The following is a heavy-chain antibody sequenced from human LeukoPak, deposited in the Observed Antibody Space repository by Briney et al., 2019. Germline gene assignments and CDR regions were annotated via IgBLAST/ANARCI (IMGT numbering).Heavy chain of an antibody. D-gene: IGHD6-13*01. CDR3: ARVLLSSSWSSFDY. CDR2: IVVGSGNT. J-gene: IGHJ4*02. CDR1: GFTFTSSA. Sequence: SVKVSCKASGFTFTSSAMQWVRQARGQRLEWIGWIVVGSGNTNYAQKFQGRVTMTRDTSISTAYMELSRLRSDDTAVYYCARVLLSSSWSSFDYWGQGTLVTVSS. V-gene: IGHV1-58*02.